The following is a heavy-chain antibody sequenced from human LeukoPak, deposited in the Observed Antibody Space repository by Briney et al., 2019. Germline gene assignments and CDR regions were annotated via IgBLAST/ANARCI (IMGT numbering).Heavy chain of an antibody. V-gene: IGHV3-33*01. CDR1: GFTFSSYG. J-gene: IGHJ4*02. CDR2: IWYDGSNK. CDR3: ARSSGWYEGYYFDY. Sequence: PGRSLRLSCAASGFTFSSYGMHWVRQAAGKGLEGVAVIWYDGSNKYYADSVKGRFTISRDNSKNTLYMQMNSLRAEATAVYYCARSSGWYEGYYFDYWGQGTLVTVSS. D-gene: IGHD6-19*01.